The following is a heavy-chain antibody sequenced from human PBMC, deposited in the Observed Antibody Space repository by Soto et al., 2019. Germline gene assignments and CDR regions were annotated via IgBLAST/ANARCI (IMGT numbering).Heavy chain of an antibody. Sequence: SETLSLTCTVSGGSISSGDYYWSWILQPPGKGLEWIGYIYYSGSTYYNPSLKSRVTISVDTSKNQFSLKLSSVTAADTAVYYCASLSYGEGIGDGMDVWGQGTTVTVSS. D-gene: IGHD4-17*01. V-gene: IGHV4-30-4*01. J-gene: IGHJ6*02. CDR1: GGSISSGDYY. CDR2: IYYSGST. CDR3: ASLSYGEGIGDGMDV.